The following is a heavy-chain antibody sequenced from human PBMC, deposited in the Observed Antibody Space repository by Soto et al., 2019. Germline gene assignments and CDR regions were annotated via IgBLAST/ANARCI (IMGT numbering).Heavy chain of an antibody. CDR2: IIPMSGRP. J-gene: IGHJ5*02. V-gene: IGHV1-69*06. Sequence: QVQLVKSGAEVKTPGYSVKVSCKASGGTFNSFSIDWVRQAPGQGLEWMGGIIPMSGRPNYAQRFQGRVTVSADKSTNTVYMEVNNLTYEDTAVYYCTRRGRQSANWFDPWGQGTLVTVSS. CDR1: GGTFNSFS. CDR3: TRRGRQSANWFDP.